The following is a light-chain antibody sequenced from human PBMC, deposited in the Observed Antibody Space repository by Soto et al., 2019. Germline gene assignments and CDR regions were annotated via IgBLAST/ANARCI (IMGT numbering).Light chain of an antibody. J-gene: IGLJ1*01. V-gene: IGLV1-40*01. CDR2: GNT. CDR3: QSYDNTLSGPIYV. CDR1: TSNIGAGYD. Sequence: QSVLTQPPSVSLALGQRVTISCTGITSNIGAGYDVHWYQLLPGRAPKLLIYGNTNRPSGVPDRFSGSKSATSASLAITGLQAEDEAIYYCQSYDNTLSGPIYVFGTGTKVTVL.